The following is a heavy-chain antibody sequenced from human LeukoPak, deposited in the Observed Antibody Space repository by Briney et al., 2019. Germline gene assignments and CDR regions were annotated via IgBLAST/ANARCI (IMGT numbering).Heavy chain of an antibody. V-gene: IGHV4-59*01. CDR2: GFNSGRP. Sequence: PGGSLRLSCAASGFTFSSYSMNWVRQAPGKGLEWIGYGFNSGRPNYNPSLRSRVTMSVDTSKNQFSLKLSSLTAADTAVYYCAGRQHIVVVTATRGSFDMWGQGTMVTVSS. J-gene: IGHJ3*02. CDR1: GFTFSSYS. CDR3: AGRQHIVVVTATRGSFDM. D-gene: IGHD2-21*02.